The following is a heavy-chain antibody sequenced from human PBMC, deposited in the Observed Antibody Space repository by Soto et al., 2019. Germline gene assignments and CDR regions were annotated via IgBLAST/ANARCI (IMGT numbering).Heavy chain of an antibody. J-gene: IGHJ4*02. Sequence: SETLSLTCTVSGGSISSYYWSWIRQPPGKGLEWIGYIYYSGSTNYNPSLKSRVTISVDTSKNQFSLKLSSVTAADTAVYYCARHRGSGGSCYSGRWCYFDYWGQGTLVTVSS. CDR3: ARHRGSGGSCYSGRWCYFDY. CDR2: IYYSGST. CDR1: GGSISSYY. D-gene: IGHD2-15*01. V-gene: IGHV4-59*08.